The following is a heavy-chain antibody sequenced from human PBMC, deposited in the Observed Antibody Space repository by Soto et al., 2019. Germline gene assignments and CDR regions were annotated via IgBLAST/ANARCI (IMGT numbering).Heavy chain of an antibody. V-gene: IGHV3-7*01. CDR2: INQDGSEK. D-gene: IGHD6-13*01. CDR3: ARDLSPSQSSRWYDAFDI. Sequence: GSLRLSCAASGFTFSIYWMSCVRQAPGKGLEWVANINQDGSEKYYVDSVKGRFTISRDNAKNSLYLQMNSLRAEDTAVYYCARDLSPSQSSRWYDAFDIWGQGTMVTVSS. J-gene: IGHJ3*02. CDR1: GFTFSIYW.